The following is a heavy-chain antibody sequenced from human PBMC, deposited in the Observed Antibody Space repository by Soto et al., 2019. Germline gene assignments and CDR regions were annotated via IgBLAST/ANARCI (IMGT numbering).Heavy chain of an antibody. D-gene: IGHD2-15*01. Sequence: VGSLRLSCVASGFTFSDYSMHWVRQAPGKGLEWVSSISSGKNYIYYADSLEGRFSISRDNTQNSLYLQMNSLRVEDTAVYYCARRRGPERECSVGSCYSRRDAFDIWGQGSMVTVSS. CDR2: ISSGKNYI. CDR3: ARRRGPERECSVGSCYSRRDAFDI. CDR1: GFTFSDYS. V-gene: IGHV3-21*01. J-gene: IGHJ3*02.